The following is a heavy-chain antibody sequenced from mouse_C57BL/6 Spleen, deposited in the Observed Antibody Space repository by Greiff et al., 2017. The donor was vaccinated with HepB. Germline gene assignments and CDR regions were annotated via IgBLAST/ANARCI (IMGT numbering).Heavy chain of an antibody. CDR2: ISGGGGNT. D-gene: IGHD1-1*01. V-gene: IGHV5-9*01. CDR1: GFTFSSYT. CDR3: ARQGSSYWFAY. Sequence: DVMLVESGGGLVKPGGSLKLSCAASGFTFSSYTMSWVRQTPEKRLEWVATISGGGGNTYYPDSVKGRFTISRDNAKNTLYLQMSSLRSEDTALYYCARQGSSYWFAYWGQGTLVTVSA. J-gene: IGHJ3*01.